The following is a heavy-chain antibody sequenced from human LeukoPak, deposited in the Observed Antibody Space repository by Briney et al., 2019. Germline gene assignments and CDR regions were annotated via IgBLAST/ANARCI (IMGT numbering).Heavy chain of an antibody. Sequence: SETLSLTCTVSGGSISSYYWSWIRQPPGKGLEWIGTIHHSGTTYYNPSLKSRVTMSLDMSTNQFSLKLRSVTAADTAVYYCARDRTVAAPFSDWGQGTLVTVSS. CDR2: IHHSGTT. CDR1: GGSISSYY. D-gene: IGHD6-13*01. J-gene: IGHJ4*02. V-gene: IGHV4-59*04. CDR3: ARDRTVAAPFSD.